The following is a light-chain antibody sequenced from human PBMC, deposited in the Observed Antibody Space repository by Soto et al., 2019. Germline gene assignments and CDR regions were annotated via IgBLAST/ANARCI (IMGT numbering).Light chain of an antibody. V-gene: IGKV3-20*01. CDR1: QSVSSSF. J-gene: IGKJ1*01. Sequence: EIVLTQSPGTLSLSPGERATLSCRASQSVSSSFLAWYQQKPGQAPRLLIYGASTRATGIPDRFSGSGSGTDFTLNISRLEPEDCAVYYCQQYDSSPWTLGQGIKVEIK. CDR3: QQYDSSPWT. CDR2: GAS.